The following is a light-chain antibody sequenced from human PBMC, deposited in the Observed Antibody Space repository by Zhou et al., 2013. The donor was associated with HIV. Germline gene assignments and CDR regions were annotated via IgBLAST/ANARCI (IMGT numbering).Light chain of an antibody. J-gene: IGKJ1*01. CDR3: QQYGNSPWT. CDR2: SAS. V-gene: IGKV3-20*01. CDR1: QRITNNF. Sequence: EIVLTQSPGTLSLSAGERATLSCRATQRITNNFLAWYQQKPGQAPRLLISSASSRATGIPDRFSGSGSGTNFTLTISRLEPEDFAVYHCQQYGNSPWTFGQGTKVEF.